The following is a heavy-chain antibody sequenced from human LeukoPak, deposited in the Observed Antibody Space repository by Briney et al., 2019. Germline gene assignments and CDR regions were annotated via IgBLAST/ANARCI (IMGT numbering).Heavy chain of an antibody. V-gene: IGHV3-21*01. J-gene: IGHJ4*02. Sequence: GGSRRLSCVVSGFFFSSYSMNWVRPAPGGGMEWVSSISSSGTYIYYADSVKGRFTISRDNAKNSLYLQMNSLRAEDTGVYYCAQSIGRVVGTFDFWGQGTLVTVSS. CDR3: AQSIGRVVGTFDF. CDR2: ISSSGTYI. D-gene: IGHD2-21*01. CDR1: GFFFSSYS.